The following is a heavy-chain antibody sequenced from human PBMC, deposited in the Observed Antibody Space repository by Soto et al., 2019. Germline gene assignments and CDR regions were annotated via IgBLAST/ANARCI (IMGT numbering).Heavy chain of an antibody. D-gene: IGHD4-17*01. J-gene: IGHJ4*02. CDR1: GFTFNTYW. CDR3: TRGIYDYGDYAGFDF. CDR2: LNSDGSFT. V-gene: IGHV3-74*01. Sequence: EVQLVESGGGLVQPGGSLRLSCAASGFTFNTYWMQWVRQGPGKGPEWVSRLNSDGSFTSYADSVKGRFTVSRDNAKNTVYLQMNSLRVEVSAVYYCTRGIYDYGDYAGFDFWGQGTLVTVSS.